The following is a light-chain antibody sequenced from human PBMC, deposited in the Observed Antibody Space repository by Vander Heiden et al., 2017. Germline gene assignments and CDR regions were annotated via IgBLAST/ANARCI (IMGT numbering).Light chain of an antibody. Sequence: IQMTQSPSSLSASVGDRVTITCPASQDFNTYLNWYQQKPGKAPKLLIYDASSLQRGVPSRFSGRGSGTDFSLTISSLQPEDFATYYCQQYESYPYTFGRGTKLEIK. CDR2: DAS. CDR1: QDFNTY. J-gene: IGKJ2*01. V-gene: IGKV1-33*01. CDR3: QQYESYPYT.